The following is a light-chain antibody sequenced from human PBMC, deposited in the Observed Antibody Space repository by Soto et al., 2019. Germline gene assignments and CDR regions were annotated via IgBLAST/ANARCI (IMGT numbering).Light chain of an antibody. Sequence: QMTPSPSPLFASVGDRVTITCRASQTINIYLNWYQQKPGKAPNLLIYDASNLEIGVPSRFSGSGSGTHFTFTISSLQTEDIGTYYCQQYDILPITFGRGTRLEIK. V-gene: IGKV1-33*01. CDR3: QQYDILPIT. CDR2: DAS. CDR1: QTINIY. J-gene: IGKJ5*01.